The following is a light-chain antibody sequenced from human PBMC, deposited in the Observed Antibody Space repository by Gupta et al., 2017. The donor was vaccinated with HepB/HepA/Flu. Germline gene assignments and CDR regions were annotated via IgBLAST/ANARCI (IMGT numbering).Light chain of an antibody. Sequence: AGLPQPPSVSKGLRQTATLTCTGNTNNVGNQGAAWLQQHQGHPPKLLSYRNNNRPSGISERFSASSSGNTASLTITGLQPEDEADYYCSAWDSSLSVYVFGTGTKVTVL. CDR1: TNNVGNQG. CDR3: SAWDSSLSVYV. V-gene: IGLV10-54*04. J-gene: IGLJ1*01. CDR2: RNN.